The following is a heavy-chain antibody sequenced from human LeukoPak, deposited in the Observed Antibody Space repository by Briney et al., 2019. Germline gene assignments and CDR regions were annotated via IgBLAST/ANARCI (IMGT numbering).Heavy chain of an antibody. V-gene: IGHV4-30-4*01. CDR3: ARGANYYDSSGYFDY. Sequence: SETLSLTRTVSGGSISSGDYYWSWTRQPPGKGLEWIGYIYYSGSTYYNPSLKRRASISVDTSKNQFSLKLSSVTAADTAVYYCARGANYYDSSGYFDYWGQGTLVTVSS. CDR1: GGSISSGDYY. D-gene: IGHD3-22*01. CDR2: IYYSGST. J-gene: IGHJ4*02.